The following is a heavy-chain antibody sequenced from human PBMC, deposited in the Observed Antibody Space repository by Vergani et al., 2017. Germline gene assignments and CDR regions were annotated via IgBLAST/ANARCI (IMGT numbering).Heavy chain of an antibody. J-gene: IGHJ6*02. CDR1: GYTFTSYG. CDR3: ARYPYIIVVPAAAYYYYSYGMDV. D-gene: IGHD2-2*01. CDR2: ISAYNGNT. V-gene: IGHV1-18*04. Sequence: QVQLVQSGAEVKKPGASVKVSCKASGYTFTSYGISWVRQAPGQGLEWMGWISAYNGNTNYAQKLEGRVTMTTDTSTSTAYMKLRSLRSDDTAVYYCARYPYIIVVPAAAYYYYSYGMDVWGEGTTVTVS.